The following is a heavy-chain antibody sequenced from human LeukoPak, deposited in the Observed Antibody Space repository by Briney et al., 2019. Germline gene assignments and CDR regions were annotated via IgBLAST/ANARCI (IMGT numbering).Heavy chain of an antibody. J-gene: IGHJ4*02. Sequence: GGSLRLSSAASGFTFSSYGMHWVRQAPGKGLEWVAVIWYDGSNKYYADSVKGRFTISRDNSKNTLYLQMNSLRAEDTAVYYCAKSSRRYCSGGSCYFDYWGQGTLVTVSS. D-gene: IGHD2-15*01. V-gene: IGHV3-33*06. CDR1: GFTFSSYG. CDR3: AKSSRRYCSGGSCYFDY. CDR2: IWYDGSNK.